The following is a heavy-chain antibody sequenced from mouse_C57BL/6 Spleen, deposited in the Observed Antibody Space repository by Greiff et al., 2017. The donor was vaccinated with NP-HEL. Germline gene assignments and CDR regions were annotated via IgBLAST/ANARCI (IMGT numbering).Heavy chain of an antibody. CDR2: IDPSDSYT. Sequence: QVHVKQPRAELVKPGASVKLSCKASGYTFTSYWMQWVKQRPGQGLEWIGEIDPSDSYTNYNQKFKGKATLTVDTSSSTAYMQLSSLTSEDSAVYYCARAYVYYGNYGYFDVWGTGTTVTVSS. CDR1: GYTFTSYW. D-gene: IGHD2-1*01. CDR3: ARAYVYYGNYGYFDV. V-gene: IGHV1-50*01. J-gene: IGHJ1*03.